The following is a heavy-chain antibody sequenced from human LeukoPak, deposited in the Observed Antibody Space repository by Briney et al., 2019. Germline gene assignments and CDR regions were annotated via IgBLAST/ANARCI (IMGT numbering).Heavy chain of an antibody. CDR3: ARRITGTTDWFDP. Sequence: SVKVSCKASGGTFSSYAISWVRQAPGQGLEWMGGIIPIFGTANYAQKFQGRVTITADESTSTAYMELSSLRSEDTAVYYCARRITGTTDWFDPWGQGTLVTVSS. D-gene: IGHD1-7*01. J-gene: IGHJ5*02. CDR1: GGTFSSYA. CDR2: IIPIFGTA. V-gene: IGHV1-69*13.